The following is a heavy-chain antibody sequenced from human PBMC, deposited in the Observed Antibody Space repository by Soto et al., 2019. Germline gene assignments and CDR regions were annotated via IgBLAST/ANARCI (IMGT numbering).Heavy chain of an antibody. J-gene: IGHJ2*01. CDR2: ISGDGGST. CDR1: GFTFSRYA. CDR3: AKGVHVDSSWYFDL. Sequence: EVQLLESGGGLVQPGGSLRLSCVASGFTFSRYAMSWVRQAPGKGLEWVSPISGDGGSTYYADSVKGRFTISRDNSKNTLYLQMNSLRAEDTAVYYCAKGVHVDSSWYFDLWGRGTLVTVSS. D-gene: IGHD4-17*01. V-gene: IGHV3-23*01.